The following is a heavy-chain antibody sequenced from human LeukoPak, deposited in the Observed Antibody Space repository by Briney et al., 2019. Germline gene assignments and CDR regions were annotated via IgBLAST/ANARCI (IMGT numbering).Heavy chain of an antibody. CDR2: MNVKSGTA. CDR3: ARLPGYFGAS. Sequence: ASVKVSCKASGYPFTSYDLNWVRQAPGQRLEWMGCMNVKSGTADYAPKLQGRVTMTRNTSISTAYMELSSLRPEDAAVYYCARLPGYFGASWGQGTLVTVSS. CDR1: GYPFTSYD. V-gene: IGHV1-8*01. D-gene: IGHD4/OR15-4a*01. J-gene: IGHJ5*02.